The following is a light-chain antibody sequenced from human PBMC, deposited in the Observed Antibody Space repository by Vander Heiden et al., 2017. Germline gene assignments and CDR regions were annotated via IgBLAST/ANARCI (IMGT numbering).Light chain of an antibody. CDR2: AAS. Sequence: DIQMTQSPSSLSASVGDRVTITCRASQSISSYLNWYQQKPGKAPKLLIYAASSLQSGVPSSISGSGSGTDFTLTISSPQPEDIATYYCQQSYSTPRTFGQGTKVEIK. CDR1: QSISSY. V-gene: IGKV1-39*01. CDR3: QQSYSTPRT. J-gene: IGKJ1*01.